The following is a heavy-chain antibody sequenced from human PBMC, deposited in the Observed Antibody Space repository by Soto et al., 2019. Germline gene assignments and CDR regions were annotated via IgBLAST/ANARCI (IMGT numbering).Heavy chain of an antibody. CDR3: ARGTRYSDSSGKSQEFDH. CDR2: IYYSGST. CDR1: GGSISSSSYY. V-gene: IGHV4-39*07. J-gene: IGHJ4*02. Sequence: SETLSLTCTVSGGSISSSSYYWGWIRQPPGKGLEWIGSIYYSGSTYYNPSLKSRLIISIDTSKNQFSLKLSAVTAADTAVYYCARGTRYSDSSGKSQEFDHWGQGTLVTVSS. D-gene: IGHD3-22*01.